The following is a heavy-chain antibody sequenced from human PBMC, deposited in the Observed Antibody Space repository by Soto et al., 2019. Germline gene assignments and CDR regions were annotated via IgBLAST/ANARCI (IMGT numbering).Heavy chain of an antibody. CDR1: GFTFSSYE. CDR2: ISSSGSTI. J-gene: IGHJ4*02. Sequence: GGSLRLSCAASGFTFSSYEMNWVRQAPGKGLEWVSYISSSGSTIYYADSVKGRFTISRDNAKNSLYLQMNSLRAEDTAVYYCARGLLLWFGELSRIYDYWGQGTLVTVSS. V-gene: IGHV3-48*03. D-gene: IGHD3-10*01. CDR3: ARGLLLWFGELSRIYDY.